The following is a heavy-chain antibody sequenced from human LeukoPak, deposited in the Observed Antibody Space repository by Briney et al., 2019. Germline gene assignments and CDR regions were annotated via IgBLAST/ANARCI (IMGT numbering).Heavy chain of an antibody. V-gene: IGHV4-61*02. CDR3: ARVRLLEWLFVNHYWFDP. J-gene: IGHJ5*02. CDR2: IYTSGST. D-gene: IGHD3-3*01. Sequence: SQTLSLTCTVSGGSISSGSYYWSWIRQPAGKGLEWIGRIYTSGSTNYNPSLKSRVTISVDTSKNQFSLKLSSVTAADTAVYYCARVRLLEWLFVNHYWFDPWGQGTLVTVSS. CDR1: GGSISSGSYY.